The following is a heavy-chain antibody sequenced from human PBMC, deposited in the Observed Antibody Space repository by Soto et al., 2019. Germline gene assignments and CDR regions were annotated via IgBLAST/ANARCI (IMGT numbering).Heavy chain of an antibody. D-gene: IGHD2-2*02. Sequence: PGESLNSSWQGSGYSFTSYWIGWVRQMPGKGLEWMGIIYPGDSDTRYGPSFQGQVTISADKAISTAYLQWSSLKASDIAMYYSARGRHQLLYNYHGMDVWGQGTTVTVSS. CDR1: GYSFTSYW. CDR2: IYPGDSDT. J-gene: IGHJ6*02. V-gene: IGHV5-51*01. CDR3: ARGRHQLLYNYHGMDV.